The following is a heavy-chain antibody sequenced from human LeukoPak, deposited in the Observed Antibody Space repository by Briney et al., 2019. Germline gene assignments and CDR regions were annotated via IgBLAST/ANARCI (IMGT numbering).Heavy chain of an antibody. CDR3: ARAGVWDYSDSSGYHNAAFDI. CDR1: GYTFTDYY. V-gene: IGHV1-2*02. Sequence: GASVKVSCKVSGYTFTDYYMHWVRQAPGQGLEWMGWINLSSGGTNYAQKFQGRVTVTRDTSISTAYMDLSRLRSDDTAVYYCARAGVWDYSDSSGYHNAAFDIWGQGTMVTVSS. D-gene: IGHD3-22*01. J-gene: IGHJ3*02. CDR2: INLSSGGT.